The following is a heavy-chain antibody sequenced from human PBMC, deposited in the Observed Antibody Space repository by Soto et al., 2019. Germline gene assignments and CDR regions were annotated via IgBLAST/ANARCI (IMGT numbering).Heavy chain of an antibody. CDR2: ILPLFGKT. Sequence: QAQLMQAGAEGKKPGASVRVSCKASGGTFSGYAINWVRQAPGQGLEWMGGILPLFGKTDYGQKFQDRITIGAAESTGTVDMDLRGLRSEDTAVYYCARDASSLTGTTSSDDFQQWGQGPLVSVSS. CDR1: GGTFSGYA. J-gene: IGHJ1*01. D-gene: IGHD1-1*01. V-gene: IGHV1-69*01. CDR3: ARDASSLTGTTSSDDFQQ.